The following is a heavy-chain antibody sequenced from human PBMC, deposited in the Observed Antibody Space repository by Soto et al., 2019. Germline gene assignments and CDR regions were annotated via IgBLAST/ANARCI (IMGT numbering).Heavy chain of an antibody. D-gene: IGHD3-22*01. Sequence: GSSVKVSCKASGYSFSSYGITWVRQAPGQGLEWLGWISPYNDDTKYAQRLQGRVTMTTDTSTRTAYMDIRGLRSDDTAKYYYERGGYSDSCCARNYHYYGVDDWGQGPPVTVSS. CDR3: ERGGYSDSCCARNYHYYGVDD. J-gene: IGHJ6*02. CDR1: GYSFSSYG. V-gene: IGHV1-18*01. CDR2: ISPYNDDT.